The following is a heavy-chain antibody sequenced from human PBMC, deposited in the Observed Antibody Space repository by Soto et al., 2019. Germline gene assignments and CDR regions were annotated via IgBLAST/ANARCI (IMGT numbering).Heavy chain of an antibody. V-gene: IGHV4-31*03. CDR2: IYYSGST. CDR3: ARRVATIHYFDY. Sequence: QVQLQESGPGLVKPSQTLSLTCTVSGGSISSGGYYWSWIRQHPGKGLEWIGYIYYSGSTYYNPSLKSRVTISVEPSKNQFSLKLSSVTAADTAVYYCARRVATIHYFDYWGQGTLVTVSS. D-gene: IGHD5-12*01. J-gene: IGHJ4*02. CDR1: GGSISSGGYY.